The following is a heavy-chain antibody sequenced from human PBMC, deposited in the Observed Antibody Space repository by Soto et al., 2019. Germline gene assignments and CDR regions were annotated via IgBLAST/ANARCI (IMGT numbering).Heavy chain of an antibody. CDR3: ASPDYGDWYYFDY. D-gene: IGHD4-17*01. V-gene: IGHV1-69*13. CDR1: GGTFSSYA. CDR2: IIPIFGTA. Sequence: SVKVSFKASGGTFSSYAISWVRQAPGQGLEWMGGIIPIFGTANYAQKFQGRVTITADESTSTAYMELSSLRSEDTAVYYCASPDYGDWYYFDYWGQGTLVTVSS. J-gene: IGHJ4*02.